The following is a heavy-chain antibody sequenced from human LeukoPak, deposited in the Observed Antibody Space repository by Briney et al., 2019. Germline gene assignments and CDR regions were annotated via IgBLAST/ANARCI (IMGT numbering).Heavy chain of an antibody. D-gene: IGHD3-22*01. V-gene: IGHV3-21*01. J-gene: IGHJ4*02. Sequence: GGSLRLSCAASGFNFSSYSMNWVRQAPGKGLEWVSSISSSSSFRYYADSVKGRFTISRDNAENSLYLQMNSLRAEDTAVYYCARESSGYFYWGQGTLVTVSS. CDR2: ISSSSSFR. CDR3: ARESSGYFY. CDR1: GFNFSSYS.